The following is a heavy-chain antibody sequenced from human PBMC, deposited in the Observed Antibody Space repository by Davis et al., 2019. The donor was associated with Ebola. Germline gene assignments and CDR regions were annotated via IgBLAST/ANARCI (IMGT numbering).Heavy chain of an antibody. V-gene: IGHV1-2*02. CDR1: GFIFIDYY. D-gene: IGHD3-16*01. CDR2: ISLNSGST. Sequence: ASVKVSCKASGFIFIDYYMHWVRQAPGQGPEWMGWISLNSGSTKYSHKFQGRVTMTRDTSINTAHMELSGLISDDTAVYYCARDDKVMHFDYWGQGTLVTVSS. CDR3: ARDDKVMHFDY. J-gene: IGHJ4*02.